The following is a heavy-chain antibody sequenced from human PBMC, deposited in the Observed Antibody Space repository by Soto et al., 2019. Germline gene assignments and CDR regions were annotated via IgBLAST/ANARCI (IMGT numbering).Heavy chain of an antibody. D-gene: IGHD3-10*01. J-gene: IGHJ5*02. CDR3: AKGGDYGSGMIDP. CDR1: GFTFSSYA. Sequence: EVHLLESGGGLVQPGGSLRLSCAASGFTFSSYAMSWVRQAPGKALGWVSAISGSGGSTYYADSVKGRFTIARDNSKNTLIHQMNSLLAGDPAVYYCAKGGDYGSGMIDPWGQGTLVSVSS. CDR2: ISGSGGST. V-gene: IGHV3-23*01.